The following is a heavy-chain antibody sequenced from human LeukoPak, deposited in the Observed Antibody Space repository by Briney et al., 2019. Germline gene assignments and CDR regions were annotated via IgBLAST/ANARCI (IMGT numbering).Heavy chain of an antibody. V-gene: IGHV3-33*01. CDR2: IWYDGSNR. CDR3: ARDQGTSVTAMVGGHFDY. D-gene: IGHD4-17*01. Sequence: PGGSLRLSCAASGFTFRGNGMHWVRQAPGKGLEWVAIIWYDGSNRYYADSVKGRFTISRDNSKNTLFLQMNSLPAEDTAVYYCARDQGTSVTAMVGGHFDYWGPGTLVTVSS. J-gene: IGHJ4*02. CDR1: GFTFRGNG.